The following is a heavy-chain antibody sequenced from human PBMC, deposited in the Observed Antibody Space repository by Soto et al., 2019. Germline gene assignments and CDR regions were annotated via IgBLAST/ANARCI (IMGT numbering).Heavy chain of an antibody. V-gene: IGHV3-53*01. CDR3: ARSGYSFAWGY. CDR1: GFLVNSAY. D-gene: IGHD5-18*01. J-gene: IGHJ4*02. Sequence: EVQLVESGGGLIPPGGSLRLSCAASGFLVNSAYMTWVRQAPGKGLEWLSMINSDGSTLYAESVKGRFTISRDNSKNRLDLKMHSLRAEDTDMYYCARSGYSFAWGYWGQGTLVIVTS. CDR2: INSDGST.